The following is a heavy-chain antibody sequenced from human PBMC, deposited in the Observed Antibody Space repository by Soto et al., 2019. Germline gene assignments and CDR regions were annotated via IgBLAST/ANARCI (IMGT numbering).Heavy chain of an antibody. CDR2: INSDGSST. V-gene: IGHV3-74*01. CDR1: GFTFSRYW. J-gene: IGHJ4*02. D-gene: IGHD2-15*01. CDR3: VRTSLVVAAATREDY. Sequence: GGSLRHSCAASGFTFSRYWLHWVRQAPGKGLVWVSRINSDGSSTSYADSVKGRFTISRDNAKNTLYLQMNSLRAEDTAVYYCVRTSLVVAAATREDYWGQGT.